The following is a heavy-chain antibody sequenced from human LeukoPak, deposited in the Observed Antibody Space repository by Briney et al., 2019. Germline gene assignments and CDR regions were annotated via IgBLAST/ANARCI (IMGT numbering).Heavy chain of an antibody. CDR2: IYYSGST. CDR1: GGSISSYY. CDR3: ARGKRQWLPKSWFDP. Sequence: PSETLSLTCTVSGGSISSYYWSWIRQPPGKGLEWIGYIYYSGSTNYNPSLKSRVTISVDTSKNQFSLKLSSVTAADTAVYYCARGKRQWLPKSWFDPWGQGTLVTVSS. V-gene: IGHV4-59*12. D-gene: IGHD6-19*01. J-gene: IGHJ5*02.